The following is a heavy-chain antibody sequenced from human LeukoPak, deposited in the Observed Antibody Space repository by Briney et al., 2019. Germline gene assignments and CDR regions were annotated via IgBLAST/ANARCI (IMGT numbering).Heavy chain of an antibody. CDR3: ASTMTYDN. V-gene: IGHV3-7*02. CDR1: GFTFSKYW. CDR2: IKEDGSEK. J-gene: IGHJ4*02. Sequence: PGGSLRLSCAASGFTFSKYWMIWARQAPGKGLEWVAKIKEDGSEKYYVDSVRGRFIISRDNAKNSLFLQMNSLRAEDTAVYYCASTMTYDNWGQGTLVTVSS. D-gene: IGHD3-22*01.